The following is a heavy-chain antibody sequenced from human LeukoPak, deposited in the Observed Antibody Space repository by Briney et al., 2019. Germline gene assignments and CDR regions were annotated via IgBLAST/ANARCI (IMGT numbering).Heavy chain of an antibody. V-gene: IGHV3-11*04. D-gene: IGHD6-6*01. Sequence: GGSLRLSCAASGFTFSDYYMSWIRQAPGKGLEWVSYISSSGSTIYYADSVKGRFTISRDNAKNTLYLQMNRLRAEDTDVYYCAREDRDSSSLDYWGQGTLVTVSS. CDR2: ISSSGSTI. CDR3: AREDRDSSSLDY. CDR1: GFTFSDYY. J-gene: IGHJ4*02.